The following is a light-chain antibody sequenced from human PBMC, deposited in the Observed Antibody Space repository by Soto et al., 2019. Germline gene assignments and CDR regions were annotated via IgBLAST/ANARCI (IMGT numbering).Light chain of an antibody. CDR3: QTWGTGIQV. Sequence: QPVLTQSPSASAXLXASXXLXCXXDSGHXSXXXAWHQXQPEKGPRXLMKLNSDGSHSKGDGIPDRFSGSSSGAERYLTISSLQSEDEADYYCQTWGTGIQVFGGGTKLTVL. CDR2: LNSDGSH. V-gene: IGLV4-69*01. CDR1: SGHXSXX. J-gene: IGLJ3*02.